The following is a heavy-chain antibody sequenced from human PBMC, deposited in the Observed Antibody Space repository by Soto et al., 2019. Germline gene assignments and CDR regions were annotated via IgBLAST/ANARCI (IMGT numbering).Heavy chain of an antibody. CDR3: ARVDPDTAMVMGYYGMDV. CDR2: IYYSGST. J-gene: IGHJ6*02. D-gene: IGHD5-18*01. V-gene: IGHV4-31*03. Sequence: LSLTCTVSGGSISSGGYYWSWIRQHPGKGLEWIGYIYYSGSTYYNPSLKSRVTISVDTSKNQFSLKLSSVTAADTAVYYCARVDPDTAMVMGYYGMDVWGQGTTVTVSS. CDR1: GGSISSGGYY.